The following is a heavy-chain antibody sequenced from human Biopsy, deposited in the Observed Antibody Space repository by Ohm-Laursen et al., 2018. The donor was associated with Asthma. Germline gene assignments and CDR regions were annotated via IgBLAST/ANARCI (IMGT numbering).Heavy chain of an antibody. V-gene: IGHV4-34*01. J-gene: IGHJ4*02. D-gene: IGHD5-18*01. Sequence: SETLSLTCAVYGGSFSGYYWSWIRQPPGKGLEWIGEINHSGSTNYNPSLKSRVTISVDTSKNQFSLKLSSVAAADTAVYYCARDFVDSAMDYFDYWGQGTLVTVSS. CDR3: ARDFVDSAMDYFDY. CDR2: INHSGST. CDR1: GGSFSGYY.